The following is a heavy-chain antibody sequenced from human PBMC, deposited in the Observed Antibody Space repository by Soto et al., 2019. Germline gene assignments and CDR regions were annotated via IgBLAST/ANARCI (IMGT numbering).Heavy chain of an antibody. CDR1: GFTFSSYA. CDR3: AKDCCGSCWYVYYYYYYGMDV. Sequence: GGSLRLSCAASGFTFSSYAMSWVRQAPGKGLEWVSAISGSGGSTYYADSVKGRFTISRDNSKNTLYLQMNSLRAEDTAVYYCAKDCCGSCWYVYYYYYYGMDVWGQGTTVTVSS. D-gene: IGHD6-13*01. J-gene: IGHJ6*02. CDR2: ISGSGGST. V-gene: IGHV3-23*01.